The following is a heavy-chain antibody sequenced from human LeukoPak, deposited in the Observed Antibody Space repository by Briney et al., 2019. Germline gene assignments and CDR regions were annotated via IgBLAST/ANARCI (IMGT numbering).Heavy chain of an antibody. V-gene: IGHV3-9*01. CDR1: GFTFDDYA. J-gene: IGHJ4*02. CDR3: AKDISEVAVVVGFDY. D-gene: IGHD2-15*01. Sequence: GRSLRLSCAASGFTFDDYAMHWVRQAPGKGLEWVSGISWDSGSIGYADSVKGRFTISRDNAKNSLYLQMNSLRPEDTALYYCAKDISEVAVVVGFDYWGQGTLITVSS. CDR2: ISWDSGSI.